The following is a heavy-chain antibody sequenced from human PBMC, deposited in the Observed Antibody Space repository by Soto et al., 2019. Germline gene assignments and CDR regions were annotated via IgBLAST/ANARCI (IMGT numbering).Heavy chain of an antibody. Sequence: VGSLRLSCAASGFTFSGSAMHWVRQASGKGLEWVGRIRSKANSYATAYAASVKGRFTISRDDSKNTAYLQMNSLKTEDTAVYYCTRAMVRGAHFDYWGQGTLVTVSS. D-gene: IGHD3-10*01. CDR1: GFTFSGSA. CDR3: TRAMVRGAHFDY. J-gene: IGHJ4*02. V-gene: IGHV3-73*01. CDR2: IRSKANSYAT.